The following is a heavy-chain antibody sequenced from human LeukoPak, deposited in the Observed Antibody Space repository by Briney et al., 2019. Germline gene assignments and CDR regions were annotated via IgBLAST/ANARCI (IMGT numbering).Heavy chain of an antibody. V-gene: IGHV1-46*01. CDR1: GYTFTSYH. D-gene: IGHD2-15*01. CDR3: ARAWRVENCSGGSCYSATFDY. J-gene: IGHJ4*02. Sequence: GASVKVSCKASGYTFTSYHMHWVRQAPGQGLEWMGIINPSGGTTNYAQKLQGRVTMTTDTSTSTAYMELRSLGSDDTAVYYCARAWRVENCSGGSCYSATFDYWGQGTLVTVSS. CDR2: INPSGGTT.